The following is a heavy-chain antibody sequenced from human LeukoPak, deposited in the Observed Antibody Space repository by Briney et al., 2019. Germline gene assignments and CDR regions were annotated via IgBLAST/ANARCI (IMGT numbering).Heavy chain of an antibody. J-gene: IGHJ3*02. CDR1: GFTFSDYY. CDR2: INHSGST. CDR3: ASLWPYQLSAFDI. V-gene: IGHV4-34*01. Sequence: GSLRLSCAASGFTFSDYYMTWVRQPPGKGLEWIGEINHSGSTNYNPSLKSRVTISVDTSKNQFSLKLSSVTAADTAVYYCASLWPYQLSAFDIWGQGTMVTVSS. D-gene: IGHD2-2*01.